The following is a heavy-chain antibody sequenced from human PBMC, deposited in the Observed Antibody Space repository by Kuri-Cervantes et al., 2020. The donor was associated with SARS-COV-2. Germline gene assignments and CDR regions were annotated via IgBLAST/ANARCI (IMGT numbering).Heavy chain of an antibody. CDR2: ISWNRGSI. J-gene: IGHJ2*01. Sequence: CLRLSWAASGLTFDDYAMHWVRQATRKGLEWVSGISWNRGSIGYADSVKGRFTISRDNAKNSLYLQMNSLRAEDTALYYCAKESWYEDSRLGYFDLWGRGTLVTVSS. D-gene: IGHD2-15*01. CDR3: AKESWYEDSRLGYFDL. CDR1: GLTFDDYA. V-gene: IGHV3-9*01.